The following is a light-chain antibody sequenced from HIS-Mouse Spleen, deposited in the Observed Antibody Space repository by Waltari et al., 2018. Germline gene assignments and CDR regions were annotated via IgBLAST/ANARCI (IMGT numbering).Light chain of an antibody. CDR2: DAS. J-gene: IGKJ5*01. V-gene: IGKV1-13*02. CDR1: QGISSA. CDR3: QQFNSYPVT. Sequence: AIQLTQSPSSLSASVGDRVTITCRASQGISSALAWYQQKPGKAPKLLIYDASSLESGVPSRFSGSGTGTDFTLTISSLQPEDFATYYCQQFNSYPVTFGQGTRLEIK.